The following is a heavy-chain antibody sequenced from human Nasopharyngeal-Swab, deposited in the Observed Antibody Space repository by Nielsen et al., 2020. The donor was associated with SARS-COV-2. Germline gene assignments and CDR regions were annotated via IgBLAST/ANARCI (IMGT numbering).Heavy chain of an antibody. Sequence: REAPGKGLEWIGTIFSSGSTYDPPLKSRVTMSVDTSKNQFSLKLTSVIAADTAVYYCARDESGDYLGLPFDHWGRGTLVTVSS. CDR3: ARDESGDYLGLPFDH. V-gene: IGHV4-39*07. D-gene: IGHD4-17*01. CDR2: IFSSGST. J-gene: IGHJ4*02.